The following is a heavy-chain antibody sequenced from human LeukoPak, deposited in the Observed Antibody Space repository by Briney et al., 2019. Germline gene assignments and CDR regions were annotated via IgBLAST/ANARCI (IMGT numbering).Heavy chain of an antibody. V-gene: IGHV3-7*01. CDR1: GFTFSSYW. CDR3: SRGPLAWYFFDCSCPFGFDI. J-gene: IGHJ3*02. D-gene: IGHD3-22*01. CDR2: IKQDGSEK. Sequence: PGGSLRLSCAASGFTFSSYWMSWVRQAPGKGLEWVANIKQDGSEKYYVDSVKGRFTISRDNAKNSLYLQMNSLRAEDTAVYYCSRGPLAWYFFDCSCPFGFDIWGQGTMVTVSS.